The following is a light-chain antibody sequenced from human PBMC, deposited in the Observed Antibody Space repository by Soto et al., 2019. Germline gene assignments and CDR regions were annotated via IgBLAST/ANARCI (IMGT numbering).Light chain of an antibody. V-gene: IGKV3-20*01. J-gene: IGKJ5*01. CDR1: QSVSSSY. Sequence: EIVLTQPPCTLSLSPGERATLPCRASQSVSSSYLAWYQQKPGQAPRLLIYGASSRATGIPDRFSGSGSGTDFTLTISRLEPEDFAVYYCQQYGSSPLTFGQGTRLEIK. CDR3: QQYGSSPLT. CDR2: GAS.